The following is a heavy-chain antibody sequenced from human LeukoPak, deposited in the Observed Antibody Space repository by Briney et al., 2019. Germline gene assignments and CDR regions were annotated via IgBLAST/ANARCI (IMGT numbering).Heavy chain of an antibody. D-gene: IGHD2-15*01. CDR1: GFTFSSYA. V-gene: IGHV4-31*02. Sequence: LRLSCAASGFTFSSYAMSWVRQAPGKGLEWIGYIYYSGSTYYNPSLKSRVTISVDTSKNQFSLKLSSVTAADTAVYYCARDRKLGYCSGGSCCSGSNWFDPWGQGTLVTVSS. CDR3: ARDRKLGYCSGGSCCSGSNWFDP. CDR2: IYYSGST. J-gene: IGHJ5*02.